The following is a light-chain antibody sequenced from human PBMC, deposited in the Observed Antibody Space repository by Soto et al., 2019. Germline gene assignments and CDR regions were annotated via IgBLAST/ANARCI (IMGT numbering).Light chain of an antibody. CDR1: QSLTYSDGNTY. CDR2: KVS. V-gene: IGKV2-30*01. Sequence: DVAMTQSPLSLPVTLGQPASISCRSSQSLTYSDGNTYLNWFHLRPGQSPRRLIYKVSNRDSGGPERFRGQGVRHDFTLKNSRVGGEEVGGFFCMPSSPLPPDNFCQGTKLEIK. J-gene: IGKJ2*01. CDR3: MPSSPLPPDN.